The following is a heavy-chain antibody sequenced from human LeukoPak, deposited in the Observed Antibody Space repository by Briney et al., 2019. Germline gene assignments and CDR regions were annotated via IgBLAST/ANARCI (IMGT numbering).Heavy chain of an antibody. V-gene: IGHV3-33*01. D-gene: IGHD5-24*01. J-gene: IGHJ4*02. CDR1: GFTFSSYG. CDR3: ARVLDGYTDY. Sequence: GGSLRLSCAASGFTFSSYGMHWVREAPGKGLEWGAVIWYDGSNKYYADSVKGRFTISRDNSKTTLYLQMNSLRAEDTAVYYCARVLDGYTDYWGQGTLVTVSS. CDR2: IWYDGSNK.